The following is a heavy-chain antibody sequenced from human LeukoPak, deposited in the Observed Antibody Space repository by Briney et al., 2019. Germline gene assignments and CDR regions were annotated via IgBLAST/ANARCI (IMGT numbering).Heavy chain of an antibody. Sequence: SETLSLTCTVSGGSISSGNYYWNWIRQAAGKGLEWIGRMYTNGITSYNPSLKSRVTISADTSKNQFSLKLTSVTAADTAVYYCARADTMVRGVIFDYWGQGTLVTVSS. V-gene: IGHV4-61*02. J-gene: IGHJ4*02. CDR1: GGSISSGNYY. CDR3: ARADTMVRGVIFDY. D-gene: IGHD3-10*01. CDR2: MYTNGIT.